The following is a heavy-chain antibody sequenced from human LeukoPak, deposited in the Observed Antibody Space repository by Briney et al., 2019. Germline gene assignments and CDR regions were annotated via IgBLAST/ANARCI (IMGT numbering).Heavy chain of an antibody. CDR3: ARWGGRVVVRFDY. Sequence: PSETLSLTCTVSGGSISSSSYYWGWIRQPPGKGLEWIGSIYYSGSTYYNPSLKSRATISVDTSKNQFSLKLSSVTAADTAVYYCARWGGRVVVRFDYWGQGTLVTVSS. D-gene: IGHD2-15*01. CDR2: IYYSGST. J-gene: IGHJ4*02. V-gene: IGHV4-39*01. CDR1: GGSISSSSYY.